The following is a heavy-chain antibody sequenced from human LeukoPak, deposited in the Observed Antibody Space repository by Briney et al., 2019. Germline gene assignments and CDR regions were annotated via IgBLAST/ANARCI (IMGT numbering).Heavy chain of an antibody. D-gene: IGHD6-13*01. CDR2: ISSSGRTI. Sequence: PGGSLRLSCAASGFTFSDYYMSWIRQAPGKGLEWVSYISSSGRTIFYADFVKGRFTISRDNAKNSLYLQMNSLRVEDTAVYYCAKFYSSNWYGHGFDYWGQGSLVTVSS. V-gene: IGHV3-11*01. CDR1: GFTFSDYY. J-gene: IGHJ4*02. CDR3: AKFYSSNWYGHGFDY.